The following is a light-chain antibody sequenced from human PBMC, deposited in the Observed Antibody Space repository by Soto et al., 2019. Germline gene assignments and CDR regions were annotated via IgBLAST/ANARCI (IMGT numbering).Light chain of an antibody. CDR2: DAS. Sequence: DIQMTQPPSTLSASVGDRVTITCRASQSISSWLAWYQQKPGKAPKLLIYDASSLESGVPSRFSGSGSGTEFTLTISSLQPDDFATYYCQQFYSAPITFGQGTRLEIK. J-gene: IGKJ5*01. CDR3: QQFYSAPIT. CDR1: QSISSW. V-gene: IGKV1-5*01.